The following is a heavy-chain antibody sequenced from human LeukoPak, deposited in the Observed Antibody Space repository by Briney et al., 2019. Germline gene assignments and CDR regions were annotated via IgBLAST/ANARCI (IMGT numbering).Heavy chain of an antibody. CDR1: GFTFSSYS. V-gene: IGHV3-21*01. D-gene: IGHD6-19*01. CDR3: ASSGWYSTPNWFDP. CDR2: IRSSSAEM. Sequence: GGSLRLSCAASGFTFSSYSMTWVRQAPGKGLEWVSTIRSSSAEMYYQTTLKGRFTISRDNAKNSLYLQMNSLRAEDTAMYYCASSGWYSTPNWFDPWGQGTLVIVSS. J-gene: IGHJ5*02.